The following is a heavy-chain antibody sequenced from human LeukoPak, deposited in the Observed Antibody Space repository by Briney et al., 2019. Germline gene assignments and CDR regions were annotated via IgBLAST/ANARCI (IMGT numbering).Heavy chain of an antibody. V-gene: IGHV3-30*01. J-gene: IGHJ5*01. CDR3: YMGRNFYYDS. CDR2: ISSDGGST. D-gene: IGHD3-9*01. CDR1: GFIFSTYP. Sequence: GGSLRLSCAASGFIFSTYPMHWVRQAPGKGLEWVAVISSDGGSTYYADSVKGRFTISRDNSKNTVFLQMNSLRTKDTAVYSCYMGRNFYYDSWGQGTLVTVSS.